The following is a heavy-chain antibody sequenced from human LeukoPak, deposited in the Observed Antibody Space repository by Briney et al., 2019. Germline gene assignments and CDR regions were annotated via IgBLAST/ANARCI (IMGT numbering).Heavy chain of an antibody. V-gene: IGHV4-61*01. CDR3: ASSAVSSWYLDYNWFDP. Sequence: KPSETLSLTCTVSGGSASSGSYYWSWIRQPPGKGLEWIGYLYYSGSTNYNPSLKSRVTISVDTSKNQFSLKLSSVTAADTAVYYCASSAVSSWYLDYNWFDPWGQGTLVTVSS. J-gene: IGHJ5*02. D-gene: IGHD6-13*01. CDR2: LYYSGST. CDR1: GGSASSGSYY.